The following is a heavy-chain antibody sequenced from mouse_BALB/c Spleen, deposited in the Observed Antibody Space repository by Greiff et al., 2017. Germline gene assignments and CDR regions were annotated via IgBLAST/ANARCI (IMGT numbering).Heavy chain of an antibody. D-gene: IGHD1-1*01. CDR1: GFSLTSYG. V-gene: IGHV2-2*02. CDR3: ARILNYYGSSYFDY. Sequence: VQLQQSGPGLVQPSQSLSITCTVSGFSLTSYGVHWVRQSPGKGLEWLGVIWSGGSTDYNAAFISRLSISKENSKSQVFFKMNSLQANDTAIYYCARILNYYGSSYFDYWGQGTTLTVSS. J-gene: IGHJ2*01. CDR2: IWSGGST.